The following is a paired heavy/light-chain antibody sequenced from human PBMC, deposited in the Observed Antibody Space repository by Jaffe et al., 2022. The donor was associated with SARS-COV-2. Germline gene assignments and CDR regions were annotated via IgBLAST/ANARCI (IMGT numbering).Light chain of an antibody. V-gene: IGKV3-20*01. Sequence: EIVLTQSPGTLSLSPGERATLSCRASQTVSSSHLAWYQQKPGQAPRLLIYGTSSRATGIPDRFSGSGSGTDFTLTISRLEPEDFAVYYCQQYVNSLTFGGGTKVEIK. J-gene: IGKJ4*01. CDR3: QQYVNSLT. CDR2: GTS. CDR1: QTVSSSH.
Heavy chain of an antibody. CDR1: GFTFSSYD. Sequence: EVHLLESGGGLVQPGGSLRLSCAASGFTFSSYDMNWVRQAPGKGLEWVSAISSSGSHIYYADSVKGRFTISRDNSKNTLYVQMNSLRAEDTAVYYCAKEGGYTTGYDAFDIWGQGTMVTVSS. V-gene: IGHV3-23*01. CDR3: AKEGGYTTGYDAFDI. CDR2: ISSSGSHI. J-gene: IGHJ3*02. D-gene: IGHD5-18*01.